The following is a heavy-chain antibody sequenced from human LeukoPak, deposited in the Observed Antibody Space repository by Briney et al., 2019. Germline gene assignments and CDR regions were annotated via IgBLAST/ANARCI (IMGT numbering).Heavy chain of an antibody. CDR1: GGSFSGYY. V-gene: IGHV4-34*01. CDR3: ARAAKYYYGSETYYFFDY. J-gene: IGHJ4*02. Sequence: PSETLSLTCAVYGGSFSGYYWSWIRQPPGKGLEWIGEISHSGSTNYNPSLKSRVTISVDTSKNQFSLKLSSVTAADTAVYYCARAAKYYYGSETYYFFDYWGQGTLVTVSS. D-gene: IGHD3-10*01. CDR2: ISHSGST.